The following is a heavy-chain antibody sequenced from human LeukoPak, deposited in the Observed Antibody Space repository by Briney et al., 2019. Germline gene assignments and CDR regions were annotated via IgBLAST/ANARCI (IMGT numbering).Heavy chain of an antibody. CDR1: GFTFSSYW. J-gene: IGHJ4*02. CDR3: ARDPESYNILTGYFTYYFDS. Sequence: GGSLRLSCAASGFTFSSYWMTWVRQAPGKGLEWVANIEQDGSEKYYVDSVKGRFAISRDNAKNSLYLQMNSLRAEDTAVYYCARDPESYNILTGYFTYYFDSWGQGTLVTVSS. CDR2: IEQDGSEK. D-gene: IGHD3-9*01. V-gene: IGHV3-7*04.